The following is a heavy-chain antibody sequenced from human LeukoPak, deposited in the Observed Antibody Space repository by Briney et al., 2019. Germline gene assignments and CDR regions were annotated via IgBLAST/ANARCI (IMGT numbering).Heavy chain of an antibody. Sequence: SETLSLTCTVPGGSISSSSYYWGWIRQPPGKGLEWIGSIYYSGSTYYNPSLKSRVAISVDTSKKQFSLKLSSVTAADTAVYYCARFSSGWYSGDYWGQGTLVTVSS. CDR1: GGSISSSSYY. CDR2: IYYSGST. CDR3: ARFSSGWYSGDY. J-gene: IGHJ4*02. D-gene: IGHD6-19*01. V-gene: IGHV4-39*01.